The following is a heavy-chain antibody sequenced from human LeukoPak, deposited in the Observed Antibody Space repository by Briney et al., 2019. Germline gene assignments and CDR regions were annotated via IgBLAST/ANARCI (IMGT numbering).Heavy chain of an antibody. CDR1: GFTFSSYA. D-gene: IGHD6-13*01. Sequence: HPGGSLRLSCAASGFTFSSYAMSWVRQAPGKGLEWVSAISGSGGSTYYADSVKGRFTISRDNAKNSLYLQMNSLRAEDTAVYYCARGKDRYCSSCSPDIWGQGTMVTVSS. CDR3: ARGKDRYCSSCSPDI. J-gene: IGHJ3*02. CDR2: ISGSGGST. V-gene: IGHV3-23*01.